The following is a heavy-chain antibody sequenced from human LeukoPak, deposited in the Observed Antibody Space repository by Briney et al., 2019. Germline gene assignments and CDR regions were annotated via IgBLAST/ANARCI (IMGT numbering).Heavy chain of an antibody. D-gene: IGHD4-17*01. CDR2: IYYSGST. CDR3: ARGDYGYSWFDP. Sequence: PSETLSLTCNVSGGSISSGGSRWSWIRQHPGKGLEWIGYIYYSGSTSYNPSLKSRVTISVDTSKNQFSLKLSSVTAADTAVYYCARGDYGYSWFDPWGQGTLVTVSS. V-gene: IGHV4-61*08. CDR1: GGSISSGGSR. J-gene: IGHJ5*02.